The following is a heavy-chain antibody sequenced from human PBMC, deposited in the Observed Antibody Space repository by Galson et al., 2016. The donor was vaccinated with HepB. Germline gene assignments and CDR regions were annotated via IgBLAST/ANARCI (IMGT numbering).Heavy chain of an antibody. Sequence: SLRLSCAASGFSFSNYAMSWVRQAPGKGLEWVSGISDSGGNTYFADSVKGRFTISRDNPRNTLYLQMNSLRVEDTAVYYCAKRYCSGGSCYHVDHWGQGTLVTVSS. CDR2: ISDSGGNT. D-gene: IGHD2-15*01. CDR1: GFSFSNYA. V-gene: IGHV3-23*01. CDR3: AKRYCSGGSCYHVDH. J-gene: IGHJ5*02.